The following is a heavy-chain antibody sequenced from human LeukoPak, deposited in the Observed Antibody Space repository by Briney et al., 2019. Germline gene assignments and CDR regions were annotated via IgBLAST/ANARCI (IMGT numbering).Heavy chain of an antibody. CDR1: GFIISNYA. D-gene: IGHD6-13*01. Sequence: GGSLRLSCSASGFIISNYAMHWVRQAPGKGLEYVSAISANGGSTYYADSVKGRFTISRDNSKNTLYLQMSSLRAGDTAIYHCVKDLYKGDSSSWYYFHYWGQGTLVTVSS. J-gene: IGHJ4*02. CDR3: VKDLYKGDSSSWYYFHY. V-gene: IGHV3-64D*06. CDR2: ISANGGST.